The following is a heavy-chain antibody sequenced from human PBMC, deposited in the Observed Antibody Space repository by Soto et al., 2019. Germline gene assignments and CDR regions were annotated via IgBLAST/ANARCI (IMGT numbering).Heavy chain of an antibody. D-gene: IGHD4-17*01. CDR2: IIPIFGTA. CDR1: GGTFSSYA. CDR3: ATDSDYGDNNWFDP. Sequence: QVQLVQSGAEVKKPGSSVKVSCKGSGGTFSSYAISWVRQAPGQGLEWMGGIIPIFGTANYAQKFQSRVKITADKSTNTAYMELSSHSSEYTAVYYCATDSDYGDNNWFDPWGQGTHLTVSS. V-gene: IGHV1-69*06. J-gene: IGHJ5*02.